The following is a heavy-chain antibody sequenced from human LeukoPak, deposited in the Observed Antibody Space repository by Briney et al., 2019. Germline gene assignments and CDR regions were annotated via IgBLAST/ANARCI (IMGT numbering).Heavy chain of an antibody. V-gene: IGHV4-39*01. CDR3: AGQEKGDFDY. Sequence: SEALSLTCTVSGGSISSSSYYWGWIRQPPGKGLEWIGSIYYSGSTYYNPSLKSRVTISVDTSKNQFSLKLSSVTAADTAVYYCAGQEKGDFDYWGQGTLVTVSS. J-gene: IGHJ4*02. CDR1: GGSISSSSYY. CDR2: IYYSGST.